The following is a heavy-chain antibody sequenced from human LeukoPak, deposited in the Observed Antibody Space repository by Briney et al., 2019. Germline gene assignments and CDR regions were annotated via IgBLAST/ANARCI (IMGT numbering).Heavy chain of an antibody. CDR2: ISGSGDRT. D-gene: IGHD3-10*01. CDR1: GFTFNRYG. CDR3: ARGGTNYYYMDV. J-gene: IGHJ6*03. Sequence: GGTLRLSCAASGFTFNRYGMSWVRQAPGKGLDWVSAISGSGDRTFYADSVKGRFTISRDNSKNTLYLQLNSLRAEDTALYYCARGGTNYYYMDVWGKGTTVTVSS. V-gene: IGHV3-23*01.